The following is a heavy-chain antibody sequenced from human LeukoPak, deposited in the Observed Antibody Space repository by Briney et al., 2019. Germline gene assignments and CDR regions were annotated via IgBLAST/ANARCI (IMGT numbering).Heavy chain of an antibody. CDR3: ARSPAYCGGDCPTGGAFDI. CDR1: GGSISSNTHF. Sequence: SETLSLTCTVSGGSISSNTHFWGWIRQPPGKGLEWIGTIYYSGSTYYNPSLKSRVTISIDTSKNQISLKLNSVTAADTALYYCARSPAYCGGDCPTGGAFDIWGQGTTVTVSS. D-gene: IGHD2-21*02. V-gene: IGHV4-39*01. J-gene: IGHJ3*02. CDR2: IYYSGST.